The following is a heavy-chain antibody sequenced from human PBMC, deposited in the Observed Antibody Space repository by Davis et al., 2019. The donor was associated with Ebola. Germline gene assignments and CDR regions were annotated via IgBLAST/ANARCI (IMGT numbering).Heavy chain of an antibody. D-gene: IGHD3-22*01. Sequence: PGGSLRLSCAVSGFTFTNAWMSWVRQAPGKGLEWVGRIKSKTDGGTTDYAAPVKGRFTISRDDSKNTAYLQVNSLKTEDTAVYYCTTSAYDSSGYLTDYWGQGTLATVSS. CDR2: IKSKTDGGTT. CDR1: GFTFTNAW. V-gene: IGHV3-15*01. CDR3: TTSAYDSSGYLTDY. J-gene: IGHJ4*02.